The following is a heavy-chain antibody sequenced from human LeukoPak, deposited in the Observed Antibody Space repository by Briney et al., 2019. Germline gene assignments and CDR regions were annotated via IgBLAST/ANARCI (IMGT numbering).Heavy chain of an antibody. CDR2: MYHSGST. CDR3: ARAINRSGDYLGFDP. D-gene: IGHD3-3*01. Sequence: SETLSLTCTVSGYSISSGYYWGWIRQPPGKGLECIGTMYHSGSTFYNPSLKSRVTISVDTSKNQFSLKLTFMTAADTAVYYCARAINRSGDYLGFDPWALGIVVTVSS. CDR1: GYSISSGYY. J-gene: IGHJ5*02. V-gene: IGHV4-38-2*02.